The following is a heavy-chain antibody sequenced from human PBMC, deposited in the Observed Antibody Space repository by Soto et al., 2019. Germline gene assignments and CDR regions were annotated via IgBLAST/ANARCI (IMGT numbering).Heavy chain of an antibody. J-gene: IGHJ4*02. CDR3: ATTGHYDILTGQFDY. V-gene: IGHV1-24*01. CDR2: FDPEDGET. CDR1: GYTPTELS. D-gene: IGHD3-9*01. Sequence: GASVKVSFKVSGYTPTELSIHWGRQAPGIGLEWMGGFDPEDGETIYAQKFQGRVTMTEDTSTDTAYMELSSLRSEDTAVYYCATTGHYDILTGQFDYWGQGTLVTVSS.